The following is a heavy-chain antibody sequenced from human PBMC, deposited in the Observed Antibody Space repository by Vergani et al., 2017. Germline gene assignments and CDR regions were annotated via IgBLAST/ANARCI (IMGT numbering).Heavy chain of an antibody. V-gene: IGHV4-39*01. Sequence: QLQLQESGPGLVKPSETLSLTCTVSGGSISSSSYYWGWIRQPPGKGLEWIGSIYYSGSTYYNPSLKSRVTISVDTSKNQFSLKLSSVTAADTALYYCARGYYDSSGYYYHAFDIWGQGTMVTVSS. J-gene: IGHJ3*02. CDR2: IYYSGST. CDR1: GGSISSSSYY. D-gene: IGHD3-22*01. CDR3: ARGYYDSSGYYYHAFDI.